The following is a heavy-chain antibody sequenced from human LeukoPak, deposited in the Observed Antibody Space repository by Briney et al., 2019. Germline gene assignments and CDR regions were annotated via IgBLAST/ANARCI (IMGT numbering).Heavy chain of an antibody. V-gene: IGHV3-74*01. Sequence: PGGSLRLSCAAYGFTFSSYWMHWVRQAPGKGLVWVSRINSDGSSTSYADSVKGRFTISRDNAKNTLYLQMNSLRAEDTAVYYCARDPRGYNWFDPWGQGTLVTVSS. CDR3: ARDPRGYNWFDP. D-gene: IGHD5-12*01. CDR1: GFTFSSYW. CDR2: INSDGSST. J-gene: IGHJ5*02.